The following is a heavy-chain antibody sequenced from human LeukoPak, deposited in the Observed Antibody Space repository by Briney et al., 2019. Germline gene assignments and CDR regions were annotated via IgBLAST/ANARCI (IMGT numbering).Heavy chain of an antibody. CDR1: GFPFSSFA. Sequence: GRSLRLSCAASGFPFSSFAMHWVRQAPGKGLEWVAVIPYDGSYQYYADSVKGRFTISRDNSRNTLDLQMNSLRTEDTAVYYCARDRVGAAGLDYWGQGTLVTVSS. CDR3: ARDRVGAAGLDY. D-gene: IGHD6-25*01. J-gene: IGHJ4*02. CDR2: IPYDGSYQ. V-gene: IGHV3-30*04.